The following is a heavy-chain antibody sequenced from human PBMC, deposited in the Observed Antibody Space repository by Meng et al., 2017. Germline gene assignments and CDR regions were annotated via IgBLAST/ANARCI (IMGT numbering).Heavy chain of an antibody. CDR1: GGTFSSYT. CDR3: ARDLSGSGTFDY. Sequence: QLQLVQSGAEVKKPGSSVKGSCKASGGTFSSYTISWVRQAPGQGLEWMGRIIPILGIANYAQKFQGRVTITADKSTSTAYMELSSLRSEDTAVYYCARDLSGSGTFDYWGQGTLVTVSS. J-gene: IGHJ4*02. D-gene: IGHD3-10*01. V-gene: IGHV1-69*08. CDR2: IIPILGIA.